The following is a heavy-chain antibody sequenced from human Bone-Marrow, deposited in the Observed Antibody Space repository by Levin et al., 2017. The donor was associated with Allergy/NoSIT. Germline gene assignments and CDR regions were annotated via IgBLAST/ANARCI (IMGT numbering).Heavy chain of an antibody. Sequence: ASVKVSCKASGGTFSSYALSWVRQAPGQGLEWMGRIIPVLDMTNYAQKFQGRVTISADKSTTTVYMELSSLRSEDTAVYFCARDTGGGFDNEAFDIWGQGKLVIVSS. CDR3: ARDTGGGFDNEAFDI. CDR2: IIPVLDMT. V-gene: IGHV1-69*04. J-gene: IGHJ3*02. D-gene: IGHD3-16*01. CDR1: GGTFSSYA.